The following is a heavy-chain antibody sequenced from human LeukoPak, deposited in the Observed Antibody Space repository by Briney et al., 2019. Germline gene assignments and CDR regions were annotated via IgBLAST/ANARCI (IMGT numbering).Heavy chain of an antibody. J-gene: IGHJ5*02. V-gene: IGHV3-30-3*01. CDR1: GFTFSSYA. CDR3: ARRKSEWLKEVWFDP. D-gene: IGHD3-9*01. Sequence: GGSLRLSCAATGFTFSSYAMNWVRQAPGKGLEWVAVISYDGSNKYYADSVKGRFTIARDNSKNTLYLQMNSLRAEDTAVYYCARRKSEWLKEVWFDPWGQGTLVTVSS. CDR2: ISYDGSNK.